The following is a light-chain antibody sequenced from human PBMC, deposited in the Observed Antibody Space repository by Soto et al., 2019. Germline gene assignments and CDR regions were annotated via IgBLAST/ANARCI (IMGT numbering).Light chain of an antibody. V-gene: IGKV3-20*01. Sequence: EIVLTQSPGTLSLSPGERATLSCRASQSVSSSYLAWYQQKPGQAPRLLIYGASSRATGIPDRFSGSGSGTDFTLTISRLEPADVAVYYCQQFGSSPRTFGQGTKVEIK. CDR3: QQFGSSPRT. J-gene: IGKJ1*01. CDR2: GAS. CDR1: QSVSSSY.